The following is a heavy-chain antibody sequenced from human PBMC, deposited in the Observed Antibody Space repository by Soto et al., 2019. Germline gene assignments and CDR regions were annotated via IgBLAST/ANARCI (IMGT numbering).Heavy chain of an antibody. CDR3: AASESYHKAAY. V-gene: IGHV3-23*01. D-gene: IGHD3-10*01. J-gene: IGHJ4*02. CDR1: EITFGSRA. CDR2: ITDSGGDA. Sequence: GGPQRHYCVASEITFGSRAMSWVRQAPGEGLEWVSTITDSGGDAKYADSVRGRFTISRDNSKHTLFLLMNSLRADDAAVYYCAASESYHKAAYWGQGTLVTVSS.